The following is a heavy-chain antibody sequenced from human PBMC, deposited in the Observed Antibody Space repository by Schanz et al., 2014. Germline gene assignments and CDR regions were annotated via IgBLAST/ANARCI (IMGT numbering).Heavy chain of an antibody. CDR3: AKGVGGGLLLGSTFDN. CDR2: IGGSGDST. D-gene: IGHD3-16*01. CDR1: GFTFTTYA. Sequence: EVQLVESGGGLVQPRGSLRLSCAASGFTFTTYAMTWVRQAPGKGLEWVSGIGGSGDSTHYADSVKGRFIISRDNSKNTLYLQVNSLRAEDTAVYYCAKGVGGGLLLGSTFDNWGQGTMVTVTS. V-gene: IGHV3-23*04. J-gene: IGHJ3*02.